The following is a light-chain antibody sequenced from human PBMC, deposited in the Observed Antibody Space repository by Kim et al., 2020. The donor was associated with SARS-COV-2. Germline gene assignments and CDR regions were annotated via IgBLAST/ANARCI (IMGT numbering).Light chain of an antibody. Sequence: GQSVTISYTGTSSDVGGYNYVSWYQHHPGKAPKLMIYEVTKRPSGVPDRFSGSKSCNTASLNVSGLQAEDEADYYCGSYVGNNNFVFGTGTKVTVL. J-gene: IGLJ1*01. CDR3: GSYVGNNNFV. CDR1: SSDVGGYNY. CDR2: EVT. V-gene: IGLV2-8*01.